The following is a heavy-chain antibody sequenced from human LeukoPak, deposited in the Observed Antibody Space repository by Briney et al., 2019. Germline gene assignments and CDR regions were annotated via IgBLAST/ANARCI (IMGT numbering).Heavy chain of an antibody. D-gene: IGHD5-24*01. CDR2: IYSGGST. CDR1: GFTVSSNY. J-gene: IGHJ3*02. Sequence: GGSLRLSCAASGFTVSSNYMNWVRQAPGKGLEWVSLIYSGGSTYYADSVKGRFTISRDNSKNTLYLQMNSLRAEDTAVYYCARARRDGYNLDAFDIWGQGTMVTVSS. V-gene: IGHV3-53*01. CDR3: ARARRDGYNLDAFDI.